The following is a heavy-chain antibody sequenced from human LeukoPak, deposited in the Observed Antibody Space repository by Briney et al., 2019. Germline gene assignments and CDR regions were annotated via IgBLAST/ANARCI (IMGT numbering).Heavy chain of an antibody. J-gene: IGHJ3*02. D-gene: IGHD1-14*01. Sequence: PSETLSLTCSVSGGSISDFNWSWIRQPAGKGLEWIGRIYTNGNTNYNPSLQSRVTISLDTSKNQFSLKVNSVTAADTAVYYCARDGAYRLLNDAFDIWGQGTTVTVSS. V-gene: IGHV4-4*07. CDR1: GGSISDFN. CDR2: IYTNGNT. CDR3: ARDGAYRLLNDAFDI.